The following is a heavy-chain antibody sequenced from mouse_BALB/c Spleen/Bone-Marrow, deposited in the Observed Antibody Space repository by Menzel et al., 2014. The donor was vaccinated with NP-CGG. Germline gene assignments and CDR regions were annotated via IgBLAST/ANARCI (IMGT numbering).Heavy chain of an antibody. CDR1: GFNIKDTY. CDR2: IDPANGNT. Sequence: EFPLPQSGAALVKPGASVKLSCTASGFNIKDTYMHWVKQRPEQGLEWIGRIDPANGNTKYDPKFQGKATRPADQSANTAYLQLSSLTSEDTAVDDRAGLRPRFEFAYWGQGTRGTGTA. CDR3: AGLRPRFEFAY. D-gene: IGHD2-4*01. J-gene: IGHJ3*01. V-gene: IGHV14-3*02.